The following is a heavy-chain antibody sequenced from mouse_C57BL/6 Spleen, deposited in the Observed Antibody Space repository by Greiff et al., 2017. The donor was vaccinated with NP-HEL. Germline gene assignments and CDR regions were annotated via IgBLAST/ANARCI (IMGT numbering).Heavy chain of an antibody. Sequence: EVMLVESGGGLVKPGGSLKLSCAASGFTFSSYAMSWVRQTPEKRLEWVATISDGGSYTYYPDNVKGRFTISRDNAKNNLYLQMSHLKSEDTAMYYCARDTDSNYAPWFAYWGQGTLVTVSA. CDR2: ISDGGSYT. CDR1: GFTFSSYA. V-gene: IGHV5-4*01. D-gene: IGHD2-5*01. CDR3: ARDTDSNYAPWFAY. J-gene: IGHJ3*01.